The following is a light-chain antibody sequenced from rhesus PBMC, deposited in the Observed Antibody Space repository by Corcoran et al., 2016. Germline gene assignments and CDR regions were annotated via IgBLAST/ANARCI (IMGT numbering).Light chain of an antibody. Sequence: DIQMTQSPSSLSASVGDRVTSTCQASQGISNNLAGYQQKQGKVPTLQIYKATTLQRWVPSRFSGSGSGTDFTLTISSLQPEDFATYYCQNGYGTPYSFGQGTKVEIK. CDR3: QNGYGTPYS. CDR2: KAT. CDR1: QGISNN. V-gene: IGKV1-25*01. J-gene: IGKJ2*01.